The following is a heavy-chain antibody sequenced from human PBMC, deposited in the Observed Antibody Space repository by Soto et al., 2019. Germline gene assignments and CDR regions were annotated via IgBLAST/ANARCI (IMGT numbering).Heavy chain of an antibody. Sequence: QLQLQESGPGLVKPSETLSLTCTVSGGSISSSSYHWGWIRQRPGTGLEWIGSMFYGGSTYYNPSLKSRVTIAVDTSKSQFSLKLSSVTAADTAVYYCARTLYVDIVATGFWGQGTLVSISS. J-gene: IGHJ4*02. CDR1: GGSISSSSYH. D-gene: IGHD5-12*01. V-gene: IGHV4-39*01. CDR2: MFYGGST. CDR3: ARTLYVDIVATGF.